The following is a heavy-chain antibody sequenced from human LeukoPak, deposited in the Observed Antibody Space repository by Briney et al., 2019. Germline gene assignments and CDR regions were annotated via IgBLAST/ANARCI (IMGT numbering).Heavy chain of an antibody. Sequence: GESLKISCKGIGCRFTNYWIGWVRQMAGKGVEWMGVIFPGDSRTRYNPSFQGQVTISVDKSISTAYLQWVSLKASDTAMYYCACRDLTSTWSYPWGQGTLVTVSS. CDR3: ACRDLTSTWSYP. CDR1: GCRFTNYW. CDR2: IFPGDSRT. J-gene: IGHJ5*02. V-gene: IGHV5-51*01. D-gene: IGHD2-2*01.